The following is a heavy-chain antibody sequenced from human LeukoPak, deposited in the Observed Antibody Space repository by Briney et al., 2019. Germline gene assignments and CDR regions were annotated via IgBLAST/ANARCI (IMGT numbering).Heavy chain of an antibody. V-gene: IGHV4-30-4*01. J-gene: IGHJ4*02. D-gene: IGHD3-22*01. CDR3: ARVLLDYFDSNGYPDY. CDR1: GGSISSGNYY. CDR2: IYFSGNT. Sequence: SETLSLTCTVSGGSISSGNYYWSWIRQPPGKGLEWIGHIYFSGNTYYNPSLTSRVTISVDTSRNQFSLTLNSVTAADTAVYYCARVLLDYFDSNGYPDYWGQGTLVTVSS.